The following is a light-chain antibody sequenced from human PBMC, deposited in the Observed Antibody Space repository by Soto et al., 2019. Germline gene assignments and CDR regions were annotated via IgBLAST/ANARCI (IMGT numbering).Light chain of an antibody. CDR1: QSIGSN. V-gene: IGKV3-15*01. Sequence: EIVMTQSPANLSVSPGVRATLSCRASQSIGSNLAWYQQKPGQAPRLLIYVASTRATGIPARFSGSGSGTEFTLTINSLQSEDFAVYYCQQYNNWPRTFGQGTKVEIK. CDR3: QQYNNWPRT. J-gene: IGKJ1*01. CDR2: VAS.